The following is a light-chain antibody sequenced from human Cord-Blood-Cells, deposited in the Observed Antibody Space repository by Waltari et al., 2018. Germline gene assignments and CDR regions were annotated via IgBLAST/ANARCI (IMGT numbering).Light chain of an antibody. CDR1: SSNIGAGYD. J-gene: IGLJ1*01. Sequence: QSVLTQPPSVSGAPGQRVTISCTGSSSNIGAGYDVHWYQQLPGTAPKLLIYGNSERPSGVPDRFSGSKSGTSASLAITGLQAEDEADYYCQSYDSSLSGSYVFGTGTKVTVL. CDR2: GNS. CDR3: QSYDSSLSGSYV. V-gene: IGLV1-40*01.